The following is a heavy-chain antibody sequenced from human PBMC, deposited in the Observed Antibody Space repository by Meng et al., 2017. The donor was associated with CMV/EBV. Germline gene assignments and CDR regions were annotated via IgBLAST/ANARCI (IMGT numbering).Heavy chain of an antibody. D-gene: IGHD3-3*01. J-gene: IGHJ6*02. CDR3: AKDFYDFWSGYIIDYYYYYGMDV. CDR2: IRYDGSNK. V-gene: IGHV3-30*02. Sequence: GGSLRLSCAASGFTFSSYGMHWVRQAPGKGLEWVAFIRYDGSNKYYADSVKGRFTISRDNSKNTLYLQMNSLRAEDTAVYYCAKDFYDFWSGYIIDYYYYYGMDVWGQGTTVTVSS. CDR1: GFTFSSYG.